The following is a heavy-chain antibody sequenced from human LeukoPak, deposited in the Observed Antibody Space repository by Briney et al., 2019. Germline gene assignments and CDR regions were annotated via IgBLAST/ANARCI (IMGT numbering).Heavy chain of an antibody. V-gene: IGHV3-7*01. Sequence: GGSLRLSCAASGFIIISYRMSWVRQAPGKGLEWVANIKQDGSEKYYVDSVKGRFSISRDNAKKSLYLQMNSLRAEDTAMYYCAREVYYYGSGSYKAHDYWGQGTLVTVSS. CDR3: AREVYYYGSGSYKAHDY. CDR1: GFIIISYR. J-gene: IGHJ4*02. D-gene: IGHD3-10*01. CDR2: IKQDGSEK.